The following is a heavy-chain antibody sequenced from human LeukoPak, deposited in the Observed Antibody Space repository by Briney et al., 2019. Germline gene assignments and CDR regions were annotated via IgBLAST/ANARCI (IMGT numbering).Heavy chain of an antibody. D-gene: IGHD3-16*01. CDR1: DGSFSGYY. J-gene: IGHJ4*02. Sequence: PSETLSLTCAVYDGSFSGYYGSWIRQPPGKGLEWIGEINHSGSTNYNPSLKSRVTISVDTSKNQFSLKLSSVTAADTAVYYCARGRGIFTRDYGYWGQGPPVTVSS. V-gene: IGHV4-34*01. CDR3: ARGRGIFTRDYGY. CDR2: INHSGST.